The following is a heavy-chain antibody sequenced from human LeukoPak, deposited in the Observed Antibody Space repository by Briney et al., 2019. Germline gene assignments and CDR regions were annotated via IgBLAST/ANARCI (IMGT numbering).Heavy chain of an antibody. Sequence: PGGSLRLACAASGFTFSSYSMNWVRQAPGKGLEWVSSISSSSSYIYYADSVKGRFTISRDNAKNSLYLQMNSLRAEDTAVYYCARDPGYSYGYWDDYWGQGTLVTVSS. CDR3: ARDPGYSYGYWDDY. CDR1: GFTFSSYS. CDR2: ISSSSSYI. J-gene: IGHJ4*02. V-gene: IGHV3-21*01. D-gene: IGHD5-18*01.